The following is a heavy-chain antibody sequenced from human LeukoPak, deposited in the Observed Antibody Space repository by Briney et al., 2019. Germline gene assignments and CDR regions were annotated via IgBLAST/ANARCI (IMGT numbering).Heavy chain of an antibody. D-gene: IGHD6-19*01. CDR1: GFSLSNYA. CDR3: ARGYSSGWWGYYCDY. V-gene: IGHV3-23*01. CDR2: ISGSGGST. J-gene: IGHJ4*02. Sequence: GESLRLSCAASGFSLSNYAMTWVRQAPGKGLEWVSGISGSGGSTYYAESVKGRFTISRDNSKNTLYLQMNSLRAEDTAVYYCARGYSSGWWGYYCDYWGQGTLVTVSS.